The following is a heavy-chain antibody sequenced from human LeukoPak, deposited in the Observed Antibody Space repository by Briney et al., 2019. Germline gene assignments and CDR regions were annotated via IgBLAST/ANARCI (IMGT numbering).Heavy chain of an antibody. CDR3: ARSRFRKEWFYWFDP. D-gene: IGHD3-3*01. Sequence: SETLSPTCTVSGVSISSYYWSWIRQPPGKGLEWIGYIYYSGSTNYNPSLKSRVTISVDTSKNQFSLKLSSVTAADTAVYYCARSRFRKEWFYWFDPWGQGTLVTVSS. J-gene: IGHJ5*02. V-gene: IGHV4-59*01. CDR2: IYYSGST. CDR1: GVSISSYY.